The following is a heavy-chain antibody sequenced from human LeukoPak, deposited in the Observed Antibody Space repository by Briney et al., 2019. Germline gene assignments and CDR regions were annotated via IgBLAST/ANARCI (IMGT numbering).Heavy chain of an antibody. V-gene: IGHV3-11*04. CDR1: GFTFNDYY. CDR3: ARLYYQLLPYFDY. CDR2: ISSSHSTI. J-gene: IGHJ4*02. D-gene: IGHD3-10*01. Sequence: GGSLRLSCAASGFTFNDYYMSWIRQAPGKGLEWIGYISSSHSTIYYADSMKGRFTISRDNAENTLYLQMINLRAEDTAVYYCARLYYQLLPYFDYWGQGTLVTVAS.